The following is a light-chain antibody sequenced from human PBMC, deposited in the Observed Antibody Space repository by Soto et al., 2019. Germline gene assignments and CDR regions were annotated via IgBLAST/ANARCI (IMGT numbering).Light chain of an antibody. J-gene: IGLJ2*01. CDR1: SSDVGGYNY. V-gene: IGLV2-14*01. CDR2: EVS. CDR3: SSYTSSSNVV. Sequence: SALTQPASVSESPGQSITISCTGTSSDVGGYNYVSWYQQHPGKAPKLMIYEVSNRPSGVSNRLSGSKSGNTASLTISGLQAEDEADYYCSSYTSSSNVVFGGGTKVTVL.